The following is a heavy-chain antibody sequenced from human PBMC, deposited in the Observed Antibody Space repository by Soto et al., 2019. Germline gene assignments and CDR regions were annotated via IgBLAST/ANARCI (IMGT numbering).Heavy chain of an antibody. V-gene: IGHV4-4*02. CDR1: GGSISSSNW. CDR2: IYHSGST. J-gene: IGHJ4*02. CDR3: ARELLFRGYDRGGFDY. D-gene: IGHD5-12*01. Sequence: SETLSLTCAVSGGSISSSNWWSWVRQPPGKGLEWIGEIYHSGSTNYNPSLKSRVTISVDKSKNQFSLKLSSVTAADTAVYYCARELLFRGYDRGGFDYWGQGTLVTVS.